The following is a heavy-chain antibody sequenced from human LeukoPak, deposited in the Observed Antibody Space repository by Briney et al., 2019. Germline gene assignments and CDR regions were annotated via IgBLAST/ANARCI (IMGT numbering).Heavy chain of an antibody. CDR3: ARLSELLEAHFDF. D-gene: IGHD3-3*01. CDR2: SYDSGSET. J-gene: IGHJ4*02. V-gene: IGHV5-51*01. CDR1: GDRTNSYW. Sequence: AESQKISCEGFGDRTNSYWSGWVRQLPQKGRELMGVSYDSGSETKYSPSFDGRAIISADKSIRTAYRQWSSPKASDTAMYYCARLSELLEAHFDFWGQGTPVTVSS.